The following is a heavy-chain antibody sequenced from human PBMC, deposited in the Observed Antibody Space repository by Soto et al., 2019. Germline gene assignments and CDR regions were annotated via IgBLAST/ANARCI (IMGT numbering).Heavy chain of an antibody. J-gene: IGHJ4*02. Sequence: QVQLQESGPGLVKPSQTLSLTCTVSGGSISSGGYYWSWIRQHPGKGLEWIGYIYYSGSTYYNPSLKSRVTISVDTSKNQFSLQLSSVTAADTAVYYCARGPVPLAAAVPGHFDYWGQGTLVTVSS. CDR2: IYYSGST. D-gene: IGHD6-13*01. CDR3: ARGPVPLAAAVPGHFDY. CDR1: GGSISSGGYY. V-gene: IGHV4-31*03.